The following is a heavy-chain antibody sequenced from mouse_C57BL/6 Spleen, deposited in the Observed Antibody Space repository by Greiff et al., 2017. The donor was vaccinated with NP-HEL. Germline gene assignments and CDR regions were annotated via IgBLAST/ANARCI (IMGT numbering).Heavy chain of an antibody. CDR2: IYPGSGST. D-gene: IGHD2-4*01. CDR3: ARSRAYYHNGMDY. Sequence: VQLQQSGAELVKPGASVKMSCKASGYTFTSYWITWVKQRPGQGLEWIGDIYPGSGSTNYNEKFKSKATLTVDTSSSTAYMQLSSLTSEDSAVYYCARSRAYYHNGMDYWGQGTSVTVSS. V-gene: IGHV1-55*01. CDR1: GYTFTSYW. J-gene: IGHJ4*01.